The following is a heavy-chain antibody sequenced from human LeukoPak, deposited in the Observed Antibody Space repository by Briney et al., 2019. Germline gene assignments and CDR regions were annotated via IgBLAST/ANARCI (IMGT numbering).Heavy chain of an antibody. CDR1: GGSIINYF. V-gene: IGHV4-59*08. CDR2: ISDSGNT. J-gene: IGHJ3*01. Sequence: PSETLSLTCAVSGGSIINYFWGWIRQPPGQGLEFIGYISDSGNTNYSPSLKSRLTISVDTSKNQFSLMLGSLSAADTAVYYCAIRTALKNAFDLWGQGTMVTVSS. CDR3: AIRTALKNAFDL.